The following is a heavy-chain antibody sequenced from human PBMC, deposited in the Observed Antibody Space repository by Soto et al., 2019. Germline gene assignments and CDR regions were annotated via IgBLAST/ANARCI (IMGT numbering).Heavy chain of an antibody. J-gene: IGHJ4*02. Sequence: FVPTLVNPTETLALTCIVSGFSLSNPIVGVRWIRQPPGKALEWLAHIFSNDEKSYATSLRTRLTISRDTSKSQVVLTMTNMDPVDTATYYCARISTIARDFDYWGPGTLVTVSS. CDR2: IFSNDEK. D-gene: IGHD2-21*01. V-gene: IGHV2-26*01. CDR1: GFSLSNPIVG. CDR3: ARISTIARDFDY.